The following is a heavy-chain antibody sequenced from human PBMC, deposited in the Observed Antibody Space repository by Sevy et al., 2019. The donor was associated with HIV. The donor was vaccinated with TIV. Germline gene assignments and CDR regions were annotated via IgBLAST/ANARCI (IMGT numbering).Heavy chain of an antibody. Sequence: GESLKISCAASGFSFSSYPMNWVRQAPGKGLEWVSSISGSSNYIYYADSLRGRFTISRDNAKNSLYLQMNSLRAEDTAVYYCARPYGSGSWEAFDIWGQGTMVTVSS. CDR2: ISGSSNYI. D-gene: IGHD3-10*01. J-gene: IGHJ3*02. CDR3: ARPYGSGSWEAFDI. V-gene: IGHV3-21*01. CDR1: GFSFSSYP.